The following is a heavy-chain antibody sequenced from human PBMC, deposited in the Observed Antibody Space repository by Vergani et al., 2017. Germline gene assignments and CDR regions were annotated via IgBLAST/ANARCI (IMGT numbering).Heavy chain of an antibody. V-gene: IGHV3-23*04. D-gene: IGHD4-17*01. Sequence: EVQLVESGGGLIQPGGSLRLSCAASGFTVSSNYMSWVRQAPGKGLERVSAISGSGGSTYYADSVKGRFTISRDNSKNTLYLQMNSLRAEDTAVYYCAKDYGDYLIPNFDYWGQGTLVTVSS. CDR2: ISGSGGST. CDR1: GFTVSSNY. CDR3: AKDYGDYLIPNFDY. J-gene: IGHJ4*02.